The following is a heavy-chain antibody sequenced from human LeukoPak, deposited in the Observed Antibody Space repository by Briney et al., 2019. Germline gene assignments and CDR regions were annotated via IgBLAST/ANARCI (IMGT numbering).Heavy chain of an antibody. CDR3: TSNWGVRADN. CDR1: GFSFANAY. D-gene: IGHD7-27*01. V-gene: IGHV3-15*01. J-gene: IGHJ4*02. CDR2: IKNRVAGGTA. Sequence: PGGSLRLSCAASGFSFANAYMSWVRQAPGKGLEWVGRIKNRVAGGTADYSAPVKGRFTISRDDSKNTLYLQMNSPKTEDTAVYSCTSNWGVRADNWGQGTLVTVSS.